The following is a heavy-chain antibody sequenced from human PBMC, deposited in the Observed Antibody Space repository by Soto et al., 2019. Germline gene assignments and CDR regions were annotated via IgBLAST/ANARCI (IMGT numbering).Heavy chain of an antibody. D-gene: IGHD4-17*01. CDR2: ISYDGSNK. CDR3: ARGSRIGYGESGPYYYGMDV. CDR1: GFTFSSYA. J-gene: IGHJ6*02. V-gene: IGHV3-30-3*01. Sequence: PXVSLRLSCAASGFTFSSYAMHWVRQAPGKGLEWVAVISYDGSNKYYADSVKGRFTISRDNSKNTLYLQMNSLRAEDTAVYYCARGSRIGYGESGPYYYGMDVWGQGTTVTVSS.